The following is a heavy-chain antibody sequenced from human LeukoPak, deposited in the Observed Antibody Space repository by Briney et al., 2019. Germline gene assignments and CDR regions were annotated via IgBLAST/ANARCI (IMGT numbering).Heavy chain of an antibody. CDR3: ARQGGGSYYYYYMDV. D-gene: IGHD1-26*01. CDR2: INHSGST. V-gene: IGHV4-34*01. J-gene: IGHJ6*03. CDR1: GGSFSGYY. Sequence: SETLSLTCAVYGGSFSGYYWSWIRQPPGKGLEWIGEINHSGSTNYNPSLKSRVTISVDTSKNQFSLKLSSVTAADTAVYYCARQGGGSYYYYYMDVWGKGTTVTVSS.